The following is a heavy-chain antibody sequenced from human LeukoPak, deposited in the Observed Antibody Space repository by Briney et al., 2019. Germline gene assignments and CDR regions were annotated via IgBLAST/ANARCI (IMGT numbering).Heavy chain of an antibody. Sequence: PSETLSLTCTVSGYSLSSGYYWGWIRQPPGKGLEWIGSVDHSGGTYYNPSLKSRVTISVDTSKNQFSLKLSSVTAADTAVYYCARFSGLTEYGLFDYWGQGTLVTVSS. CDR3: ARFSGLTEYGLFDY. J-gene: IGHJ4*02. CDR1: GYSLSSGYY. D-gene: IGHD3-10*01. V-gene: IGHV4-38-2*02. CDR2: VDHSGGT.